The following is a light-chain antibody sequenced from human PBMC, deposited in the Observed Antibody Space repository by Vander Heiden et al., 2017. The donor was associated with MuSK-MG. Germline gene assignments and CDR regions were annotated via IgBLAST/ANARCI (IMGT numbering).Light chain of an antibody. CDR3: TSYSIDTTLV. Sequence: QSALPQSAYVYGYPRQSITISCTGTNSDIRAHDYVSWYQQHPGRAPKLLIFDGRSRPSGVSDRFSGSKSVNTASLTISGLQPDDEAVYYCTSYSIDTTLVFGGGTEVTVL. CDR2: DGR. J-gene: IGLJ2*01. V-gene: IGLV2-14*03. CDR1: NSDIRAHDY.